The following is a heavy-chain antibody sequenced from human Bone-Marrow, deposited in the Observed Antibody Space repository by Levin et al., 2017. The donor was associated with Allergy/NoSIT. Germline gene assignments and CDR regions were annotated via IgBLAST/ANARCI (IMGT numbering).Heavy chain of an antibody. CDR1: GYTLTELS. J-gene: IGHJ4*02. D-gene: IGHD6-19*01. CDR2: FDPEYGET. Sequence: ASVKVSCKVSGYTLTELSMHWVRQAPGKGLEWMGGFDPEYGETIYAQKFQGRVTMTEDTSTDTAYMELSSLRSEDTAVYYCESPSDHDSSGWPYFDYWGQGTLVTVSS. V-gene: IGHV1-24*01. CDR3: ESPSDHDSSGWPYFDY.